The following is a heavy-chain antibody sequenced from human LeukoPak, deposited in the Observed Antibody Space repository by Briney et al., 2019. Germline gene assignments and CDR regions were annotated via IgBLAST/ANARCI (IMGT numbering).Heavy chain of an antibody. D-gene: IGHD5-24*01. CDR2: IYYSGLS. CDR3: ARDSRRDGYNLDY. J-gene: IGHJ4*02. Sequence: SETLSLTCSVSGGSISSTSYFWGWIRQPPGKGLEWIGTIYYSGLSYYNPSLKSRVTISIDTSKNEFSLKLSSVTAADTAVYYCARDSRRDGYNLDYWGRGTLVTVSS. CDR1: GGSISSTSYF. V-gene: IGHV4-39*07.